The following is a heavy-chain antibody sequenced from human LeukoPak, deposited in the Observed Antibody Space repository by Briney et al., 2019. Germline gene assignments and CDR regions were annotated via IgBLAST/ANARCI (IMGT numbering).Heavy chain of an antibody. CDR3: AKDPPFCGGDCYRYFQH. J-gene: IGHJ1*01. D-gene: IGHD2-21*02. Sequence: GGSLRLSCVASGFTFSNYGMHWVRQAPGKGLEWVASISWDGRNKYYADSVTGRFTISRDNSQNTLYLQMNSLRAEDTAVYYCAKDPPFCGGDCYRYFQHWGQGTLVTVSS. CDR2: ISWDGRNK. V-gene: IGHV3-30*18. CDR1: GFTFSNYG.